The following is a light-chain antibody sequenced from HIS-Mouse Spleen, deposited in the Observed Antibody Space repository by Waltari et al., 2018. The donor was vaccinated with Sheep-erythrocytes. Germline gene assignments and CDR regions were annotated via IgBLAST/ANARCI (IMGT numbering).Light chain of an antibody. CDR3: YSTDSSGNGV. V-gene: IGLV3-10*01. CDR1: AVPKNY. CDR2: EDS. J-gene: IGLJ2*01. Sequence: SYDLTQPPSVSVSPGQTARITCTGDAVPKNYAYWYTQKSGQAPELVIYEDSKRPSGIPERFSGSSSGTMATLTISGAQVEDEADYYCYSTDSSGNGVFGGGTKLTVL.